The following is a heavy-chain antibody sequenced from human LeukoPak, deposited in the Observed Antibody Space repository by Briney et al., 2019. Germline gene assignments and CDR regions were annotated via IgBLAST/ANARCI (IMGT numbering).Heavy chain of an antibody. J-gene: IGHJ3*02. CDR1: GFTFSSYW. Sequence: TGGSLRLSCAASGFTFSSYWMHWVRQAPGKGLVWVSRINSDGSSTSYADSVKGRFTISRDNSKTTLYLQMNSLRAEDTAVYYCAKDKMYSDFWSGHDAFDIWGQGTMVTVSS. CDR3: AKDKMYSDFWSGHDAFDI. V-gene: IGHV3-74*01. CDR2: INSDGSST. D-gene: IGHD3-3*01.